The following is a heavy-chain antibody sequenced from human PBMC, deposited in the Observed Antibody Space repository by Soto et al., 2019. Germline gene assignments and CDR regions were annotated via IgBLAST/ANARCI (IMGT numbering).Heavy chain of an antibody. Sequence: QVQLVQSGAEVKKPGSSVKVSCKASGGTFSSYTISWVRQAPGQGLEWMGRIIPILGIANYAQKFQGRVTITADKSTSTAYIELSSLRSVDTAVYYCARDSPLHCSGGSCYSGSSWFAPCGQGTLVTVSS. D-gene: IGHD2-15*01. CDR3: ARDSPLHCSGGSCYSGSSWFAP. J-gene: IGHJ5*02. CDR2: IIPILGIA. CDR1: GGTFSSYT. V-gene: IGHV1-69*08.